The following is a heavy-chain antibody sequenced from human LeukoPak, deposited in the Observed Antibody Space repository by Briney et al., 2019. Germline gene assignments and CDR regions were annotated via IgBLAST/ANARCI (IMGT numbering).Heavy chain of an antibody. CDR1: GGSISSYY. CDR2: IYTSGST. V-gene: IGHV4-4*07. J-gene: IGHJ4*02. CDR3: ARLRPPGYFDY. Sequence: SETLSLTCTVSGGSISSYYWSWIRQPAGKGLEWIGRIYTSGSTNYNPSLKSRVTMSVATSKNHSTLTLSSVTATDTAVYYCARLRPPGYFDYWGQGTLVTVSS.